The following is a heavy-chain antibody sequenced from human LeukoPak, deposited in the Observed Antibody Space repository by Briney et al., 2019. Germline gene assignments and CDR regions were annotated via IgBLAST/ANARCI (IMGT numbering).Heavy chain of an antibody. J-gene: IGHJ4*02. CDR2: IKQDGSEK. CDR1: GFTFRSYW. D-gene: IGHD5-18*01. CDR3: AKERDTAMVTIDY. Sequence: GGSLRLSCAASGFTFRSYWMSWVRQAPGKGLEWLANIKQDGSEKNYVDSVKGRFTISRDNSKNTLYLQMNSLRAEDTAVYYCAKERDTAMVTIDYWGQGTLVTVSS. V-gene: IGHV3-7*01.